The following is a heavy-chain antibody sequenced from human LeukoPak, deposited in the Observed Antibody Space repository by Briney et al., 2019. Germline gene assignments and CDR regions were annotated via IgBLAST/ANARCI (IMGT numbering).Heavy chain of an antibody. CDR2: IYTSGST. CDR1: GGSISSYY. Sequence: SETLSLTCTVSGGSISSYYWSWIRQPAGKGLEWIGRIYTSGSTNYNPSLKSRVTISVDTSKNQFSLKLTSVTAADTAVYYCARDRGRGYDLNELDYWGQGTLVTVSS. V-gene: IGHV4-4*07. D-gene: IGHD5-12*01. J-gene: IGHJ4*02. CDR3: ARDRGRGYDLNELDY.